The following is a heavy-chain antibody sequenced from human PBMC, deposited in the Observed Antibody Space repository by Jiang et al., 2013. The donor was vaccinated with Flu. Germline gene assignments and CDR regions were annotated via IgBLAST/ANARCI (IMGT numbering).Heavy chain of an antibody. Sequence: KPTQTLTLTCTFSGFSLSTSGVGVGWIRQPPGKALEWLALIYWDDDKRYSPSLKSRLTITKDTSKNQVVLTMTNMDPVDTATYYCAHTHSSSWYVVYFQHWGQGTLVTVSS. D-gene: IGHD6-13*01. CDR2: IYWDDDK. CDR1: GFSLSTSGVG. J-gene: IGHJ1*01. CDR3: AHTHSSSWYVVYFQH. V-gene: IGHV2-5*02.